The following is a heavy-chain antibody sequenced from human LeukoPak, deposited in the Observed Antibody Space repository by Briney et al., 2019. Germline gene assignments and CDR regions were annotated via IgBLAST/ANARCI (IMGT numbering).Heavy chain of an antibody. CDR3: ARGPEYYFDH. V-gene: IGHV4-34*01. J-gene: IGHJ4*02. CDR2: INHSGST. CDR1: GGSFSGYY. Sequence: PSETLSLTCAVYGGSFSGYYWSWIRQPPGKGLEWIGEINHSGSTNYNPSLKSRVTISVDTSKNQFSLKLSSVTAADTAVYYCARGPEYYFDHWDQGTLVTVSS.